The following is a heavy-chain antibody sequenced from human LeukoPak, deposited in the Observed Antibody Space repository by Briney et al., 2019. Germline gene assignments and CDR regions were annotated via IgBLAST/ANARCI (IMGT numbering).Heavy chain of an antibody. CDR2: IIPIFGTA. J-gene: IGHJ4*02. D-gene: IGHD2-2*01. CDR1: GGTFSSYA. V-gene: IGHV1-69*05. Sequence: SVKISSKASGGTFSSYAISWVRHAPGQGLEWMGGIIPIFGTANYAQKFQGRVTITTDASTSTAYMELSSLRSEDTAVYYCARGDVVPAALMNYWGQGTLVTVSS. CDR3: ARGDVVPAALMNY.